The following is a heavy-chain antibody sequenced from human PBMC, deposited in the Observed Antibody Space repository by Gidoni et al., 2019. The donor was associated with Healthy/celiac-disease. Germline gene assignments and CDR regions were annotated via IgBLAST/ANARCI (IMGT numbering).Heavy chain of an antibody. CDR3: TRRKDIVVVPAARGGTYGMDV. J-gene: IGHJ6*02. V-gene: IGHV3-73*01. CDR1: GFTFSGSA. CDR2: IRSKANIYAT. Sequence: EVQLVESGGGLVQPGGSLKLSCAASGFTFSGSAMHWVRQASGKGLGWVGRIRSKANIYATAYAASVKGRFTISRDDSKNTAYLQMNSLKTEDTAVYYCTRRKDIVVVPAARGGTYGMDVWGQGTTVTVSS. D-gene: IGHD2-2*01.